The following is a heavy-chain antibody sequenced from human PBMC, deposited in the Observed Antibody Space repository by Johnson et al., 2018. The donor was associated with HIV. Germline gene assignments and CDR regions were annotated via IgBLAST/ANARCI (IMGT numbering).Heavy chain of an antibody. Sequence: VQLVESGGGLVQPGGSLRLSCAASGFTFSSYAMSWVRQAPGKWLEWVSAISGSGGSTYYADSVKGRFTISRDNSKNTLYLQMNSLRAEETAGYYCAKTHPVPYDYVWGDAFDIWGQGTMVTVSS. CDR2: ISGSGGST. V-gene: IGHV3-23*04. CDR3: AKTHPVPYDYVWGDAFDI. J-gene: IGHJ3*02. D-gene: IGHD3-16*01. CDR1: GFTFSSYA.